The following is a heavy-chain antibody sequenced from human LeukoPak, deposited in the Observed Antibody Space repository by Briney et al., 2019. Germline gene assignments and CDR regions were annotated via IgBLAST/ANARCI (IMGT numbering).Heavy chain of an antibody. CDR1: GYRFTTYW. J-gene: IGHJ4*02. V-gene: IGHV5-10-1*01. D-gene: IGHD6-19*01. Sequence: GGSLRISCKASGYRFTTYWISWVRQMPGKGLEWMGRIDPSDSYTNYSPSFQGHVTISADKSLTTAYLHRSSLEASDTAMYYCARHSQWVIVDELLWGQGTLVTVSS. CDR3: ARHSQWVIVDELL. CDR2: IDPSDSYT.